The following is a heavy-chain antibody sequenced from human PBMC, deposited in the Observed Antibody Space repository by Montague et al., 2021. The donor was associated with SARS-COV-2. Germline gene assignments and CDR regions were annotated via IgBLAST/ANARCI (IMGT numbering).Heavy chain of an antibody. CDR2: TYYRSKEYN. CDR1: GDSVSSNIAT. V-gene: IGHV6-1*01. CDR3: ARIPVGSKYYFDF. J-gene: IGHJ4*02. D-gene: IGHD2-2*01. Sequence: CAISGDSVSSNIATWNWIRQSPSRGLEWLGRTYYRSKEYNDYAEAVKSRITIDPDTSKHQFSLHLNSVTPEDTAVYYCARIPVGSKYYFDFWGQGTLVTVSS.